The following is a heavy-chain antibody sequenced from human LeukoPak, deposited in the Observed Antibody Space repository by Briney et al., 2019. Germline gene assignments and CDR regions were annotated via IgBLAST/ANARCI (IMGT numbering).Heavy chain of an antibody. Sequence: SVKVSCKASGYTFTSYDINWVRQAPGQGLEWMGRIIPIFGTANYAQKFQGRVTITTDESTSTAYMELSSLRSEDTAVYYCARAVHYDSSGYTLTPYFDYWGQGTLVTVSS. D-gene: IGHD3-22*01. CDR1: GYTFTSYD. CDR2: IIPIFGTA. V-gene: IGHV1-69*05. J-gene: IGHJ4*02. CDR3: ARAVHYDSSGYTLTPYFDY.